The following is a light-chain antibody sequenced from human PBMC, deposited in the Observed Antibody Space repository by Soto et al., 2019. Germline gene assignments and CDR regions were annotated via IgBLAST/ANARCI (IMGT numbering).Light chain of an antibody. CDR1: QGISSA. V-gene: IGKV1D-13*01. CDR3: QQFNDYPFT. CDR2: GAS. Sequence: AIQLTQSPSSLSASVGDRVTITCRASQGISSALAWYQQKPGKAPTLLIYGASSLESEVPSRFSGSGSGTDFTLTISSLQPEDFATYFCQQFNDYPFTFGPGTKVDI. J-gene: IGKJ3*01.